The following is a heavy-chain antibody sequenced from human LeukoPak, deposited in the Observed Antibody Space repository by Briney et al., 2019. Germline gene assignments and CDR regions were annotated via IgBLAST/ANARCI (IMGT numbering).Heavy chain of an antibody. V-gene: IGHV3-7*01. CDR2: IKQDGSAI. D-gene: IGHD2-21*01. J-gene: IGHJ5*01. CDR1: GFTLANYW. CDR3: ARGVGIVSAVWFVS. Sequence: GGSLRLSCAASGFTLANYWMSWVRQAPGKGPEWVATIKQDGSAIYYVDSVKGRFTVSRDNARNSLDLQMNILRADDTAGYYCARGVGIVSAVWFVSWGEGSVVTVPP.